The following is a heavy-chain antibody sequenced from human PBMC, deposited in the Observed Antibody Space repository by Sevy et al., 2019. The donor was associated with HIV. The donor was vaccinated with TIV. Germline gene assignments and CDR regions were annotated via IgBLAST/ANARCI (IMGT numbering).Heavy chain of an antibody. V-gene: IGHV4-59*01. D-gene: IGHD2-21*01. CDR1: GGSISSYY. J-gene: IGHJ5*02. CDR2: IHYTGSA. Sequence: SEILSLTCTVSGGSISSYYWSWIRQPPGKGLEYIGYIHYTGSANYNPSLKSRVTISVDTSKNQFSLKLSSVTAADTAVHYCTRAPPVRRRDYSLNWFDPWGQGSTVSVSS. CDR3: TRAPPVRRRDYSLNWFDP.